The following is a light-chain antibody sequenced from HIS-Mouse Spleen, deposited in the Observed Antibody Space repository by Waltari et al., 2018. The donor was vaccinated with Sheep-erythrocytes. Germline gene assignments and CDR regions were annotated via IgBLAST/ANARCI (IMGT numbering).Light chain of an antibody. CDR1: SSDVGGYNY. CDR2: DVS. J-gene: IGLJ3*02. V-gene: IGLV2-11*01. Sequence: QSALTQPRSVSGSPGQSVTISCTGTSSDVGGYNYVSWYQQHPGKAPKPMIYDVSKRPSGVPDRFSGSKSGNTASLTISVLQAEDEADYYCCSYAGSYTWVFGGGTKLTVL. CDR3: CSYAGSYTWV.